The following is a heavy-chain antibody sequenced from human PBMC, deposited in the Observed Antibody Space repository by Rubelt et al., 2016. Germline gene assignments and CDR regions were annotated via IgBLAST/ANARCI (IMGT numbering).Heavy chain of an antibody. V-gene: IGHV3-48*04. CDR1: GFSFSDYN. CDR2: ISSGSSAI. CDR3: AKDDSSVPNPFDY. J-gene: IGHJ4*02. Sequence: QLGMRGGGLVQPGGSLRLSCAASGFSFSDYNMKWVRQAPGKGLEWISYISSGSSAIFYADSVKGRFAVSRDNAKNSPYLQMNSLRAEDTAMYYFAKDDSSVPNPFDYGGQGTRVTVSS. D-gene: IGHD3-22*01.